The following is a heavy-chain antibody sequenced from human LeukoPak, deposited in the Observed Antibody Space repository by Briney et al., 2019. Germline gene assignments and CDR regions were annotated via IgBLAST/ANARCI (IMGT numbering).Heavy chain of an antibody. V-gene: IGHV4-59*01. J-gene: IGHJ4*02. D-gene: IGHD5-24*01. CDR2: IYYNGNT. CDR3: ARMQRDGYKPPFDY. Sequence: SETLSLTCSVSDGSINSYYWNWIRRPPGKGLEWIGYIYYNGNTNYSPSLKSRVTISVDTSKNQFSLKLSSVTAADTAVYYCARMQRDGYKPPFDYWGQGTLVAVSS. CDR1: DGSINSYY.